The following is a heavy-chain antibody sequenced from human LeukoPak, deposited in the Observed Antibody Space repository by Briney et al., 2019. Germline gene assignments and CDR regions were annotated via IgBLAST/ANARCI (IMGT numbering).Heavy chain of an antibody. D-gene: IGHD7-27*01. V-gene: IGHV1-8*01. CDR1: GYTFTSYD. Sequence: ASVKVSCKASGYTFTSYDINWVRQATGQGLEWMGWMNPNSGNTGYAQKFQGRVTMTRNTSISTAYMELSSLGSEDTAVYYCARDFAWGSGGAPIDDNWLDPWGQGTLVTVSS. J-gene: IGHJ5*02. CDR2: MNPNSGNT. CDR3: ARDFAWGSGGAPIDDNWLDP.